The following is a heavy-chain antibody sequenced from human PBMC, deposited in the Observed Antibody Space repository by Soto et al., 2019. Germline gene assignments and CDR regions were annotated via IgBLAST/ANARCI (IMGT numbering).Heavy chain of an antibody. CDR2: AYYRSQRYY. V-gene: IGHV6-1*01. CDR1: GGSVSSNSAA. J-gene: IGHJ6*02. D-gene: IGHD2-2*01. Sequence: SQTLSLTCAVSGGSVSSNSAAWNWIKQYPSRGLEWLGRAYYRSQRYYDSAVSVRSRITVIPDTTKNQFSLQMNSVTPEDTAVYYCTNQKGHSRTYNGIDVWGQAPTVTVSS. CDR3: TNQKGHSRTYNGIDV.